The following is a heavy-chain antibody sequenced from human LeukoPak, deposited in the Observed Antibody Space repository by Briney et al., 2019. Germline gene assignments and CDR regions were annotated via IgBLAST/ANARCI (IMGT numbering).Heavy chain of an antibody. J-gene: IGHJ3*02. V-gene: IGHV4-59*01. D-gene: IGHD1-26*01. Sequence: SETLSLTCTVSGGSISSYYWSWIRQPPGKGLEWIGYIYYSGSTNYNPSLKSRVTISVDTSKNQFSLKLSSVTAADTAVYYCARELSGGADAFDIWGQGTIVTVSS. CDR1: GGSISSYY. CDR2: IYYSGST. CDR3: ARELSGGADAFDI.